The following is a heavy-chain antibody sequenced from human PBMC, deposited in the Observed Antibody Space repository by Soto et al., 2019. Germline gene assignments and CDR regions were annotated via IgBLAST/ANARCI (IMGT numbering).Heavy chain of an antibody. Sequence: SETLSQTCTVSGGSISSYYWSWIRQPPGKGLEWIGYIYYSGSTNYNPSLKSRVTISVDTSKNQFSLKLSSVTAADTAVYYCAREGVSSSWYNYYGMDVWGQGTTVTVSS. J-gene: IGHJ6*02. CDR2: IYYSGST. V-gene: IGHV4-59*01. CDR1: GGSISSYY. D-gene: IGHD6-13*01. CDR3: AREGVSSSWYNYYGMDV.